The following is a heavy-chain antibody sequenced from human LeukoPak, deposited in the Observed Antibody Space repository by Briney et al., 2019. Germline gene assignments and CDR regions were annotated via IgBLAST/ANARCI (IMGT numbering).Heavy chain of an antibody. J-gene: IGHJ3*02. CDR3: ARDLVTVTKGFDI. CDR2: ISYIGST. D-gene: IGHD4-17*01. CDR1: DDSFSSRY. V-gene: IGHV4-59*11. Sequence: SETLSLTCAVSDDSFSSRYWTWIRQPPGKGLEWIGYISYIGSTNYNPSLKSRVTISIDTSKNHFSLKLSSVTAADTAVYYCARDLVTVTKGFDIWGQGTMVSVSS.